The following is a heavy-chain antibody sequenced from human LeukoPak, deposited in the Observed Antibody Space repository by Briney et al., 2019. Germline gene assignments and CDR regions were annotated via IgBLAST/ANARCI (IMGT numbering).Heavy chain of an antibody. CDR3: AKSGLNRFDY. CDR2: ISYDGSNE. D-gene: IGHD2-15*01. V-gene: IGHV3-30*04. J-gene: IGHJ4*02. Sequence: AGGSLRLSCAASGFTFSSYVMHWVRQAPGKGLEWVAIISYDGSNEYYADSVKGRFTISRDNSKNTLYLQMNSLRAEDTAVYYCAKSGLNRFDYWGQGTLVTVSS. CDR1: GFTFSSYV.